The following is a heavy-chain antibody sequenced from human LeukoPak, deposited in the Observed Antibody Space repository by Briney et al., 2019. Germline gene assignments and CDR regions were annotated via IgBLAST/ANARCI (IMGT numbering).Heavy chain of an antibody. CDR2: ISGSGGST. CDR1: GFTFSSYA. D-gene: IGHD5-12*01. Sequence: PGGSLRLSCAASGFTFSSYAMSWVRQAPGKGLEWVSAISGSGGSTYYAAPVKGRFTISRDHSKNTLYLQMNSLKTEDTAVYYCTTHIEFDPWGQGTLVTVSS. J-gene: IGHJ5*02. V-gene: IGHV3-23*01. CDR3: TTHIEFDP.